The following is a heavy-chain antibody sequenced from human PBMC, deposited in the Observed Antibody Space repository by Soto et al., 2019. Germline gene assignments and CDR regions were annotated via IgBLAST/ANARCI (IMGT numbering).Heavy chain of an antibody. CDR3: ARSRPPDY. Sequence: SETLSLTCSVSGGSISGNYIYWGWIRQPPGKGLEWIGSISYSGTTNSNPSLKSRVTVSVDTSKNQFSLKLTSVTAADTAVYYCARSRPPDYWGQGTLVTVSS. J-gene: IGHJ4*02. CDR2: ISYSGTT. V-gene: IGHV4-39*07. CDR1: GGSISGNYIY.